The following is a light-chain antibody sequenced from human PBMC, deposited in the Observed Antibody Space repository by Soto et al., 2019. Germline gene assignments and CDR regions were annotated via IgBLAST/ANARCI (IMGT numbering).Light chain of an antibody. CDR2: SAS. CDR3: QRANSFPPYT. V-gene: IGKV1-12*01. CDR1: QGIDSR. J-gene: IGKJ2*01. Sequence: DIPMTQSPSSVSASVGDRVTITCRASQGIDSRLAWYQQKPGKAPKLLIYSASTLQSGVPSRFSGSGSGTDFTLTISSLQPEDFATYFCQRANSFPPYTFGQGTKLEIK.